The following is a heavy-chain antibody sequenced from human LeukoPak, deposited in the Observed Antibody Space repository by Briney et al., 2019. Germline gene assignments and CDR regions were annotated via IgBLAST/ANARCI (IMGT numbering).Heavy chain of an antibody. CDR3: RGDILVVPAAIPYYYYGMDV. CDR1: GGSISSYY. V-gene: IGHV4-4*07. J-gene: IGHJ6*02. CDR2: IYTSGST. Sequence: SETLSLTCTVSGGSISSYYWSWIRQPAGKGLEWIGRIYTSGSTNYNPSLKSRVTMSVDTSKNQFSLKLSSVTAADTAVYYCRGDILVVPAAIPYYYYGMDVWGQGTTVTVSS. D-gene: IGHD2-2*01.